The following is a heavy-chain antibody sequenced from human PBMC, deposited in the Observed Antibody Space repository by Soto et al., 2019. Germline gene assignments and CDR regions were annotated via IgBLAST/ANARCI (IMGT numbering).Heavy chain of an antibody. V-gene: IGHV4-4*02. CDR3: ATVPPRIVVVLAEFPT. CDR2: IYHNGIT. Sequence: QVQLKQSGPGLVRPSGTLSITCRVSGTSISSSYWWAWVRQSPGKGLEWIGEIYHNGITKYNPSLKSRVSMSIDKSNNQFSLKLTSVTAADTAVYYCATVPPRIVVVLAEFPTWGQGTLVTVSS. CDR1: GTSISSSYW. D-gene: IGHD2-21*01. J-gene: IGHJ4*02.